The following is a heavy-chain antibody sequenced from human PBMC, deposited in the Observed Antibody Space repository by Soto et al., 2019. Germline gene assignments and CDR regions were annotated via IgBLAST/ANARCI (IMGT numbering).Heavy chain of an antibody. V-gene: IGHV3-23*01. J-gene: IGHJ4*02. CDR3: AKDRERDAWYEDY. D-gene: IGHD6-13*01. CDR2: ISGSDGST. Sequence: WGSLRLSCVASGFSFSSYAMSWFRQAPGKGLEWVSVISGSDGSTYYADSVKGRFTISRDNSKNTLYLQMNSLRAEDTAVYYCAKDRERDAWYEDYWGQGTLVTVSS. CDR1: GFSFSSYA.